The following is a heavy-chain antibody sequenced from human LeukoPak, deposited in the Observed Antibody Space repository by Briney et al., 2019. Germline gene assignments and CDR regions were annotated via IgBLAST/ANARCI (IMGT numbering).Heavy chain of an antibody. V-gene: IGHV3-11*01. J-gene: IGHJ4*02. CDR2: ISSSGSTI. CDR1: GFTFSDYY. CDR3: ARDPQPYDHGDYF. Sequence: GGSLRLSCAASGFTFSDYYMSWIRQAPGKGLEWVSYISSSGSTIYYADSVKGRFTISRDNAKNSLYLQMDSLRAEDTALYYCARDPQPYDHGDYFGGQGPLVTVSS. D-gene: IGHD4-17*01.